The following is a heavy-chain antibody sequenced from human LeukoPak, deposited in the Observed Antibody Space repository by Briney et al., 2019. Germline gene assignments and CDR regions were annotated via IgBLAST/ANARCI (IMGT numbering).Heavy chain of an antibody. CDR2: IDPSDSYT. J-gene: IGHJ5*02. CDR1: GYSFTSYW. Sequence: NLGESLKISCKGSGYSFTSYWISWVRPMPGKGLEWMGRIDPSDSYTNYSPSFQGHVTISADKSISTAYLQWSSLKASDTAMYYCARRERYSSSSGIVDPWGQGTLVTVSS. V-gene: IGHV5-10-1*01. D-gene: IGHD6-13*01. CDR3: ARRERYSSSSGIVDP.